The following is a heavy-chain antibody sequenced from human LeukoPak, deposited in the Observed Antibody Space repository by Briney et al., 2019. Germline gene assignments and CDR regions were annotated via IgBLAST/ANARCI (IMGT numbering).Heavy chain of an antibody. D-gene: IGHD3-16*01. CDR2: IYYSGST. V-gene: IGHV4-61*01. J-gene: IGHJ4*02. Sequence: SETLSLTCTVSGGSVSSGSYYWSWIRQPPGKGLEWIGYIYYSGSTYYNPSLKSRVTISVDTSKNQFSLKLSFVTAADTAVYYCARATMITFGGVTMRPFDYWGQGTLVTVSS. CDR3: ARATMITFGGVTMRPFDY. CDR1: GGSVSSGSYY.